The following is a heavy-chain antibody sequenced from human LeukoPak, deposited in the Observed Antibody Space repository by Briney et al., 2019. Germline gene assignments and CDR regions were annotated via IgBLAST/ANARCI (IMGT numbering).Heavy chain of an antibody. V-gene: IGHV3-21*04. Sequence: PGGSLRLSCAASGFTVSSYFMSWVRQAPGKGLEWVSSISSSSSYIYYADSVKGRFTISRDNAKNSLYLQMNSLRAEDTAVYYCARPIVATNLDYWGQGTLVTVSS. CDR2: ISSSSSYI. CDR1: GFTVSSYF. D-gene: IGHD5-12*01. CDR3: ARPIVATNLDY. J-gene: IGHJ4*02.